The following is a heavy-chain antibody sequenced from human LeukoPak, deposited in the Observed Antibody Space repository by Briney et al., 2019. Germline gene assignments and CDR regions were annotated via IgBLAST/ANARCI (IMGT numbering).Heavy chain of an antibody. D-gene: IGHD3-9*01. Sequence: GGSLRLSCAASGFTFSNAWMSWVRQTPGKGLEWVSAISGSGHTTDYADSVKGRFTVSRDNSKNTLYLQMNSLRAEDTAVYFCAREPHILTGYYTDYFDYWGQGTLVTVSS. CDR2: ISGSGHTT. CDR3: AREPHILTGYYTDYFDY. CDR1: GFTFSNAW. J-gene: IGHJ4*02. V-gene: IGHV3-23*01.